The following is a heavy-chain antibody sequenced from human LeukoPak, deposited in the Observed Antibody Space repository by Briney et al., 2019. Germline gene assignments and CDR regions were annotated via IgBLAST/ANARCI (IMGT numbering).Heavy chain of an antibody. CDR1: GYSFTSDW. J-gene: IGHJ5*02. Sequence: GEALKISWKGSGYSFTSDWIGWGRQMPGKGLEWMGIIYPGDSETRYSPSFQGQVTISADKSIGPAYLQWSSLKASDTAMYYCARLGRTYYYGSGSYYKGWFDPWGQGTLVTVSS. V-gene: IGHV5-51*01. D-gene: IGHD3-10*01. CDR2: IYPGDSET. CDR3: ARLGRTYYYGSGSYYKGWFDP.